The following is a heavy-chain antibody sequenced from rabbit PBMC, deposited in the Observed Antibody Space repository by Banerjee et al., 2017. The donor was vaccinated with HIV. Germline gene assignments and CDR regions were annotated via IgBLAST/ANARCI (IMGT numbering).Heavy chain of an antibody. CDR3: ARDLAGVIGWNFGL. V-gene: IGHV1S45*01. D-gene: IGHD4-1*01. J-gene: IGHJ4*01. Sequence: QEQLVETGGGLVQPGGSLTLSCKASGFDISSSYHMCWVRQAPGKGLEWIGSIDTGSGSTDYASWVNGRFTISKPSSTTVTLQMTSLTAADTATYFCARDLAGVIGWNFGLWGPGTLVTVS. CDR1: GFDISSSYH. CDR2: IDTGSGST.